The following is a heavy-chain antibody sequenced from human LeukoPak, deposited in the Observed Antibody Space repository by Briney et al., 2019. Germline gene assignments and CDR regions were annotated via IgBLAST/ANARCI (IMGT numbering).Heavy chain of an antibody. D-gene: IGHD3-3*01. V-gene: IGHV1-69*13. CDR2: IIPIFGTA. CDR1: GGTFSSYA. J-gene: IGHJ6*03. Sequence: ASVKVSCKASGGTFSSYAISWVRQAPGQGLEWMGGIIPIFGTANYAQKFQGRVTITADESTSTAYMELCSLRSEDTAVYYCARVFLEWLLYGPHYYYYYYMDVWGKGTTVTVSS. CDR3: ARVFLEWLLYGPHYYYYYYMDV.